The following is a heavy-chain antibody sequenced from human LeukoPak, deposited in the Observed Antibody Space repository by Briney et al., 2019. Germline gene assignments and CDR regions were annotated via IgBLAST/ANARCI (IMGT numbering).Heavy chain of an antibody. Sequence: GGSLRLSCAASGFTFSSYWMSWVRQAPGKGLEWVANIKQDGSEKYYVDSVKGRVTIARDNAKNSLYLQMNSLRAEDTAVYYCARQLNNDGGWSDAFDIWGQGTMVTVSS. J-gene: IGHJ3*02. CDR3: ARQLNNDGGWSDAFDI. V-gene: IGHV3-7*01. CDR1: GFTFSSYW. CDR2: IKQDGSEK. D-gene: IGHD4-23*01.